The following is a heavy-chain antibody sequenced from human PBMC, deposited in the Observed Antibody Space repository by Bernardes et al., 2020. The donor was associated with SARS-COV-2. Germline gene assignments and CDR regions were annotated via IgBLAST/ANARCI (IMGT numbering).Heavy chain of an antibody. CDR3: ARSRDYGDFGGILRGYYFDY. V-gene: IGHV3-23*01. CDR1: GYSFSSYA. CDR2: ISGSAGST. D-gene: IGHD4-17*01. Sequence: GGSLRLCCAASGYSFSSYAMTWVRKAPGKGLEWVSAISGSAGSTYYADSLKGRFTISRDNSKNTLYLQMNSLRAEDTAVYYCARSRDYGDFGGILRGYYFDYWGQGTLVTVSS. J-gene: IGHJ4*02.